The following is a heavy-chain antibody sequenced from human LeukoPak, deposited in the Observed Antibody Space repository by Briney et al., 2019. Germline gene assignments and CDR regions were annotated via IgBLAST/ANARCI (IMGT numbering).Heavy chain of an antibody. Sequence: GASVKVSCKASGYTFTPSYIHWVRQAPGQGLEWMGWISAYNGNTNYAQKLQGRVTMTTDTSTSTAYMELRSLRSDDTAVYYCARDLPRDYGMDVWGQGTTVTVSS. J-gene: IGHJ6*02. CDR2: ISAYNGNT. CDR1: GYTFTPSY. V-gene: IGHV1-18*01. CDR3: ARDLPRDYGMDV.